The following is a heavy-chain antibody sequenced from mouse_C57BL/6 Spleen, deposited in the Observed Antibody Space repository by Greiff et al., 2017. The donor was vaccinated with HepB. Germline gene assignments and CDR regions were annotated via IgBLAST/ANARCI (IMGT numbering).Heavy chain of an antibody. CDR2: IDPSDSYT. Sequence: VKLMESGAELVMPGASVKLSCKASGYTFTSYWMHWVKQRPGQGLEWIGEIDPSDSYTNYNQKFKGKSTLTVDKSSSTAYMQLSSLTSEDSAVYYCASGWLLPDYYAMDYWGQGTSVTVSS. CDR3: ASGWLLPDYYAMDY. V-gene: IGHV1-69*01. CDR1: GYTFTSYW. D-gene: IGHD2-3*01. J-gene: IGHJ4*01.